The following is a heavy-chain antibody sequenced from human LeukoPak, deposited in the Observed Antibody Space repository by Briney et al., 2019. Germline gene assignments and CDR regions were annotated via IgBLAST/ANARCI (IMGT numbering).Heavy chain of an antibody. CDR3: TTEYYYDSSGYLYYFDY. CDR2: IKSKTDGGTT. D-gene: IGHD3-22*01. CDR1: GFTFSNAW. V-gene: IGHV3-15*01. J-gene: IGHJ4*02. Sequence: GGSLRLSCAASGFTFSNAWMSWVRQAPGKGLEWVGRIKSKTDGGTTDYAAPVKGRFTISRDDSKNTLYLQMNSPKTEDTAVYYCTTEYYYDSSGYLYYFDYWGQGTLVTVSS.